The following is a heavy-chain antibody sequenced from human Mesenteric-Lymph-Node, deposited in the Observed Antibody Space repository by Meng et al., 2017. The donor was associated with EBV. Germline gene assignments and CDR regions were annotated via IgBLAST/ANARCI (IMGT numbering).Heavy chain of an antibody. V-gene: IGHV4-4*02. CDR1: GCSISTRNW. J-gene: IGHJ4*02. CDR3: ARGEKGPIDY. Sequence: VRLQDSGPGLVKPSGTRSLTGAVYGCSISTRNWWSWVRQAPGKGLEWIGEIYHRGSTNYNPSLTSRVTISVDTSKNQFSLKLSSVTAADTAVYYCARGEKGPIDYWGQGTLVTVSS. CDR2: IYHRGST.